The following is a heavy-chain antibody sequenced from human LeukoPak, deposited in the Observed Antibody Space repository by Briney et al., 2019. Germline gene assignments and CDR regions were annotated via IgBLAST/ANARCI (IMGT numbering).Heavy chain of an antibody. CDR1: GYTFTSYD. CDR2: MNPNSGNT. J-gene: IGHJ6*02. D-gene: IGHD3-9*01. CDR3: ARGHYDILTGYYYYGMDV. Sequence: ASVKVSCKASGYTFTSYDINWVRQATGQGLEWMGWMNPNSGNTGYAQKFQGRVTMTRNTSISTAYMELSSLRSEDTAVYYCARGHYDILTGYYYYGMDVWGQGTTVTVSS. V-gene: IGHV1-8*01.